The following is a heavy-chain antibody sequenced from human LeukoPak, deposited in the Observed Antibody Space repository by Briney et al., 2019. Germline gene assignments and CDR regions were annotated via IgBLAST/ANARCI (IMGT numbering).Heavy chain of an antibody. D-gene: IGHD3-22*01. V-gene: IGHV1-2*02. CDR3: ARDIRDTYYYDSSGYNSDYSDY. J-gene: IGHJ4*02. CDR2: INPNSGGT. Sequence: SVKVSCKASGYTFTGYYMHWVRQAPGQGLEWMGWINPNSGGTNYAQKFQGRVTMTRDTSISTAYMELSRLRSDDTAVYYCARDIRDTYYYDSSGYNSDYSDYWGQGTLVTVSS. CDR1: GYTFTGYY.